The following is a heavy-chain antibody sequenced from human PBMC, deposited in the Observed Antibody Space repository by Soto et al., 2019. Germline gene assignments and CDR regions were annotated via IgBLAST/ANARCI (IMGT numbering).Heavy chain of an antibody. D-gene: IGHD4-17*01. Sequence: SLKVSRKASVCTFSSHSINWVRQAPGQGLEWMGGIVTLFGTANYAQNFQGRVTITADQSTSTVYMDLSSLRSDDTAVYYCAREVGYGDFSAALLDWGQGTLVTSPQ. V-gene: IGHV1-69*13. CDR3: AREVGYGDFSAALLD. J-gene: IGHJ4*02. CDR2: IVTLFGTA. CDR1: VCTFSSHS.